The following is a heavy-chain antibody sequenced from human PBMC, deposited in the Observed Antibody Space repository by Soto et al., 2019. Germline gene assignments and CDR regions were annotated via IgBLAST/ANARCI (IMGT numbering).Heavy chain of an antibody. Sequence: EVQLLESGGGLVQPGGSLRLSCVASGFTFSGYAMTWVRQAPGKGLGWVSAITGSGGSTYYADSVKGRFTISRDNSKNTLYLQMNSPRAEDTAVYYCAKRISGWYEIDYWGQGTLVTVSS. D-gene: IGHD6-19*01. CDR3: AKRISGWYEIDY. CDR1: GFTFSGYA. CDR2: ITGSGGST. V-gene: IGHV3-23*01. J-gene: IGHJ4*02.